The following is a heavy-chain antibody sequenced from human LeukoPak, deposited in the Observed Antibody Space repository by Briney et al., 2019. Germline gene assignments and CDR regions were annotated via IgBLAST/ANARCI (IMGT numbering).Heavy chain of an antibody. V-gene: IGHV1-18*01. CDR2: ISAYNGNT. CDR1: GYTFTSYG. J-gene: IGHJ5*02. CDR3: AHTPRLLGNNWFDP. D-gene: IGHD2-15*01. Sequence: GASVKLSCKASGYTFTSYGISWVRQAPGQGLEWRGWISAYNGNTNYASKLQGRVTMTTDTSTSTAYMELRRLRSDDTGVYYCAHTPRLLGNNWFDPWGEGTLVTVSS.